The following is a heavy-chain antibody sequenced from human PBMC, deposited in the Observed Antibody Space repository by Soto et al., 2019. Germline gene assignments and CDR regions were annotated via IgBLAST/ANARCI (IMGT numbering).Heavy chain of an antibody. Sequence: LRLSCAASGFTSSSYAMHWVRQAPGKGLEWVAVISYDGSNKYYADSVKGRFAISRDNSKNTLYLQMNSLRAEDTAMYYCARQIYDSDTGPNFQYYFDSWGQGTPVTVSS. CDR1: GFTSSSYA. V-gene: IGHV3-30*09. CDR3: ARQIYDSDTGPNFQYYFDS. CDR2: ISYDGSNK. D-gene: IGHD3-22*01. J-gene: IGHJ4*02.